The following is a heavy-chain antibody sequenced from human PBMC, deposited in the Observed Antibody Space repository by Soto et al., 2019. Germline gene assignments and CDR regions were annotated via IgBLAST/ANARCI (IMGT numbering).Heavy chain of an antibody. J-gene: IGHJ3*02. Sequence: EPQLLESGGGLAHPGGSLRLSYGASGFTFGSYAMSWVRQAPGKGLEWVAAISGSGVSTYYADSVRGRSTISRDNSKKTLDLQMNSLRAEDTAVYYCAKFYCISTMCQAPAAKSTGGFEIWGQGTLVTVSS. CDR1: GFTFGSYA. CDR2: ISGSGVST. CDR3: AKFYCISTMCQAPAAKSTGGFEI. V-gene: IGHV3-23*01. D-gene: IGHD2-2*01.